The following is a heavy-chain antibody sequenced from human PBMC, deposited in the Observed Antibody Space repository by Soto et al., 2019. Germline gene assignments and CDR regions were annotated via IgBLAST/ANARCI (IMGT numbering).Heavy chain of an antibody. CDR2: INYFGTT. CDR1: GVSFNSYY. V-gene: IGHV4-59*01. Sequence: QVQLQESGPGLVKPLETLSLTRNVSGVSFNSYYWSWIRQPPGKGLEWIGYINYFGTTEYNPSLKSRVTISSDTSKTHFSLRVTSVTASDTAMYYCARHSSAWYRPFDFWGQGSLVTVSS. J-gene: IGHJ4*02. D-gene: IGHD6-19*01. CDR3: ARHSSAWYRPFDF.